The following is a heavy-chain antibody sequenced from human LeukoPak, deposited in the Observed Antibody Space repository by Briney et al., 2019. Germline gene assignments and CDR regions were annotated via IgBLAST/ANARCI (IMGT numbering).Heavy chain of an antibody. V-gene: IGHV1-2*04. J-gene: IGHJ3*02. CDR3: ARAGYYGSGSYAFDI. D-gene: IGHD3-10*01. CDR1: GYTFTGYY. CDR2: INPNSGGT. Sequence: ASVKVSCKASGYTFTGYYMHWVRQAPGQGLEWMGWINPNSGGTNYAQKSQGWVTMTRDTSISTAYMELSRLRSDDTAVYYCARAGYYGSGSYAFDIWGQGTMVTVSS.